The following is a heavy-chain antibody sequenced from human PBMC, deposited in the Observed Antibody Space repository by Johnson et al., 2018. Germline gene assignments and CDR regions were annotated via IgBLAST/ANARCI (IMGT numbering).Heavy chain of an antibody. V-gene: IGHV3-48*02. CDR3: AADPQRSRSSTSLGYNSYGMGV. D-gene: IGHD6-6*01. Sequence: VQLVESGGGLVQPGGSLRLSCAASGFTFSIYNMNWVRQAPGKGLEWVSYISSGSSNIYYADSVKGRFTISREKAKNSLYLQMNSLRDEDTAGYYCAADPQRSRSSTSLGYNSYGMGVWGQGTTVTVSS. J-gene: IGHJ6*01. CDR1: GFTFSIYN. CDR2: ISSGSSNI.